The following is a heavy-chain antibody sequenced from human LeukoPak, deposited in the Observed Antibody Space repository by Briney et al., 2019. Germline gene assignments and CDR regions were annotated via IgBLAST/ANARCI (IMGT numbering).Heavy chain of an antibody. V-gene: IGHV3-7*01. Sequence: PGGSLRLSCAASGFTVSNYWMSWVRQAPGKGLEWVANIKQDGSEKYYVDSVKGRFTISRDNAKNSLYLQMNSLRAEDTAVYYCAREKVVGITIFGVVITPYYYYYGMDVWGQGTTVTVSS. CDR1: GFTVSNYW. CDR3: AREKVVGITIFGVVITPYYYYYGMDV. J-gene: IGHJ6*02. D-gene: IGHD3-3*01. CDR2: IKQDGSEK.